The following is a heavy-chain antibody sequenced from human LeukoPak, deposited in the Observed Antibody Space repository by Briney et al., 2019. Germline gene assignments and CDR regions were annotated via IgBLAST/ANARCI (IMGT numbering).Heavy chain of an antibody. V-gene: IGHV5-51*01. CDR2: IYPGDSDT. Sequence: GESLKISCKGSGYSFTSYWIGWVRRMPGKGLEWMGIIYPGDSDTRYSPSFQGQVTISADKSISTAYLQWSSLKASDTAMYYCATSLLWFGELRIDVFDIWGQGTMVTVSS. CDR3: ATSLLWFGELRIDVFDI. J-gene: IGHJ3*02. CDR1: GYSFTSYW. D-gene: IGHD3-10*01.